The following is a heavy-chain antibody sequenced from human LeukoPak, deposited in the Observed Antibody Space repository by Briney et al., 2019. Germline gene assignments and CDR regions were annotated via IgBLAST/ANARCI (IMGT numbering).Heavy chain of an antibody. CDR3: ARALDFGVVT. D-gene: IGHD3-3*01. CDR2: VNPNSGGT. J-gene: IGHJ4*02. Sequence: ASVKVSCKASGYSFTGYYMHWVRQAPGQGLEWMGWVNPNSGGTTYAQKFQGRVTMTRDTSTSTVYMELSSLGSEDTAVYYCARALDFGVVTWGQGTLVTVSS. CDR1: GYSFTGYY. V-gene: IGHV1-2*02.